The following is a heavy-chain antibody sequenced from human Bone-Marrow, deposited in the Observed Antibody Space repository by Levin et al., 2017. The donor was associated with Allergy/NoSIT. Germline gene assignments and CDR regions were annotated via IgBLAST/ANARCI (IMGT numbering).Heavy chain of an antibody. CDR3: ATPPGLDESFIGDYPDWYFDL. CDR1: GSSLTKYW. CDR2: IFPGGSDT. D-gene: IGHD3-9*01. Sequence: KVSCKASGSSLTKYWVAWVRHMPGKGLEWMGIIFPGGSDTRYSPSFEGQVTITADKSIDTAYLQWTSLRASDTAMYYCATPPGLDESFIGDYPDWYFDLWGRGTLVTVSS. V-gene: IGHV5-51*01. J-gene: IGHJ2*01.